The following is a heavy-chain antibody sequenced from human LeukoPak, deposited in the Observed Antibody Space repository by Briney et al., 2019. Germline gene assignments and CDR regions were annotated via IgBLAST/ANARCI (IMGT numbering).Heavy chain of an antibody. CDR3: ARDSPFTLVRGIIVD. V-gene: IGHV4-59*12. J-gene: IGHJ4*02. CDR2: IYYSGST. CDR1: GGSISSYY. Sequence: PSGTLSLTCTVSGGSISSYYWSWIRQPPGKGLEWIGYIYYSGSTNYNPSLKSRVTISVDTSKNQFSLKLSSVTAADTAVYYCARDSPFTLVRGIIVDWGQGTLVTVSS. D-gene: IGHD3-10*01.